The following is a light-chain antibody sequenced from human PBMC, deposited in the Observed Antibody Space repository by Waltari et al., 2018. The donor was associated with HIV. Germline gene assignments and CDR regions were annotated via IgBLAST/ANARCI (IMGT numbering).Light chain of an antibody. CDR2: KNI. Sequence: SYQLTQPPSLSVAPGQTATFTCGGDYIGTKTVRWYQQKPGQAPLLVIFKNINRPSGIPERFSGSNSGNTAILTISAAQVADEADYYCQVWDSSTVIFGSGTTVTV. CDR1: YIGTKT. CDR3: QVWDSSTVI. V-gene: IGLV3-9*01. J-gene: IGLJ1*01.